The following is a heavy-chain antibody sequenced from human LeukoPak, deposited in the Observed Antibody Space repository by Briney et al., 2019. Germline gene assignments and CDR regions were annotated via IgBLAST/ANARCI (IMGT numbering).Heavy chain of an antibody. CDR2: IYSGGST. D-gene: IGHD5-24*01. CDR3: ASEERWQQSSPLDY. J-gene: IGHJ4*02. Sequence: GGSLRLSCTVSGFTVSNIYMSWVRQAPGKGLEWVSVIYSGGSTYYTDSVMGRFTISRDNSKNTLYLQMDSLRAEDTAVYYCASEERWQQSSPLDYWGRGTLVTVSS. CDR1: GFTVSNIY. V-gene: IGHV3-53*01.